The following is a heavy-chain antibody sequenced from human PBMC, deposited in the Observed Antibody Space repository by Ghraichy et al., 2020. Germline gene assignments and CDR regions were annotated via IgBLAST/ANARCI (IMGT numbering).Heavy chain of an antibody. V-gene: IGHV3-30-3*01. CDR1: GFTFNSYA. CDR3: ARDEYIIKNWYFDL. D-gene: IGHD2/OR15-2a*01. J-gene: IGHJ2*01. CDR2: ISYDGSIK. Sequence: GGSLRLSCAASGFTFNSYAMHWVRQAPGKGLEWVAVISYDGSIKYYADSVKGRFTISRDNSKKTLDLQMNSLRAEDTAVYYCARDEYIIKNWYFDLWGRGTLVPVSS.